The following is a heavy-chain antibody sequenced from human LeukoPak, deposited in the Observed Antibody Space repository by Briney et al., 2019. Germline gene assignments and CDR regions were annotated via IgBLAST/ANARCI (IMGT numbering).Heavy chain of an antibody. D-gene: IGHD2-15*01. J-gene: IGHJ3*02. CDR2: MNPNSGNT. CDR1: GYTFTSYD. CDR3: ARVGRRLDAFDI. V-gene: IGHV1-8*01. Sequence: ASVTVSCKASGYTFTSYDINWVRQAPGQGLEWMGWMNPNSGNTGYAQKFQGRVTMTRNTSISTAYMELSSLRSEDTAVYYCARVGRRLDAFDIWGQGTMVTVSS.